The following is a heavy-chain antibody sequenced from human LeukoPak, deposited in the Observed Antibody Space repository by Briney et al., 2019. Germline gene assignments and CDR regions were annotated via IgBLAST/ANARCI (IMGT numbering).Heavy chain of an antibody. CDR2: ISSSSSYI. J-gene: IGHJ4*02. CDR3: ARDNRLDSSSGIGY. CDR1: GFTFSSYS. D-gene: IGHD6-6*01. Sequence: PGGSLRLSCAASGFTFSSYSMNWVRQAPGKGLEWVSSISSSSSYIYYADLVKGRFTISRDNAKNSLYLQMNSLRAEDTAVYYCARDNRLDSSSGIGYWGQGTLVTVSS. V-gene: IGHV3-21*01.